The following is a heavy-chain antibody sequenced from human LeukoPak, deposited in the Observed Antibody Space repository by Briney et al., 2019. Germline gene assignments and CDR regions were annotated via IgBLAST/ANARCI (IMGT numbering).Heavy chain of an antibody. J-gene: IGHJ4*02. V-gene: IGHV7-4-1*02. CDR3: ASVVDTAMVRRGYYFDY. CDR1: GYTFTSYA. Sequence: ASVKVSCKASGYTFTSYAMNWVRQAPGQGLEWMGWINTNTGNPTYAQGFTGRFVFSLDTSVSTAYLQISSLKAEDTAVYYCASVVDTAMVRRGYYFDYWGQGTLVTVSS. CDR2: INTNTGNP. D-gene: IGHD5-18*01.